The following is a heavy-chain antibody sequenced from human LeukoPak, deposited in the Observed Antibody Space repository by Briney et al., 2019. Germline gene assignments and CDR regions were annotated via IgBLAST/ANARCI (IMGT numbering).Heavy chain of an antibody. J-gene: IGHJ4*02. CDR3: ARGGGYGGNDFDY. CDR1: GFTVSSNY. D-gene: IGHD4-23*01. V-gene: IGHV3-66*02. Sequence: TGGSLRLSCAASGFTVSSNYMSWVRQAPGKGLEWVSVIYSGGSTYYADSVKGRFTISRDNSKNTLYLQMNSLRAEDTAVYYRARGGGYGGNDFDYWGEGTLVTVSS. CDR2: IYSGGST.